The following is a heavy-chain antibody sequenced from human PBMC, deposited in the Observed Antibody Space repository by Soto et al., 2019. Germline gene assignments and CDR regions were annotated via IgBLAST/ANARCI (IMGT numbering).Heavy chain of an antibody. CDR1: GFTFSSYG. CDR2: ISYDGSNK. J-gene: IGHJ4*02. Sequence: QVQLVESGGGVVQPGRSLRLSCAASGFTFSSYGMHWVRQAPGKGLEWVAVISYDGSNKYYADSVKGRFTISRDNSKNTLYLQMNSLRAEDTAVYYCARDGGGLDYWGQGTLVTVSS. CDR3: ARDGGGLDY. D-gene: IGHD3-16*01. V-gene: IGHV3-30*03.